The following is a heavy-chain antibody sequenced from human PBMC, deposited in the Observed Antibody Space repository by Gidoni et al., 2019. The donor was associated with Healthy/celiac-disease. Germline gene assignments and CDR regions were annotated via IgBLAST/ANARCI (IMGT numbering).Heavy chain of an antibody. Sequence: QLQLQESGPGLVKPSETLSLTCTVSGGSISSSSYYWGWIRQPPGKGLEWIGSIYYSGSTYYTPSLKSRVTISVDTSKNQFSLKLSSVTAADTAVYYCARRARFLEWSFDYWGQGTLVTVSS. CDR3: ARRARFLEWSFDY. D-gene: IGHD3-3*01. CDR2: IYYSGST. J-gene: IGHJ4*02. CDR1: GGSISSSSYY. V-gene: IGHV4-39*01.